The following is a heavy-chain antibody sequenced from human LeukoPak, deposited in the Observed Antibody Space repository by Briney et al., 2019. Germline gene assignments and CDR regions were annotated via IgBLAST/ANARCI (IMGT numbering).Heavy chain of an antibody. CDR1: GFTFRSYA. CDR3: ARAFGASSGYSVDY. D-gene: IGHD3-22*01. Sequence: GGSLRLSRAASGFTFRSYAMHWVREAPGTGLEWVTVLWYDGSNKHYADSVKGRFTISRDNSKNTLYLQMDSLRAEDTAVYYCARAFGASSGYSVDYWGQGTLVTVSS. CDR2: LWYDGSNK. J-gene: IGHJ4*02. V-gene: IGHV3-33*01.